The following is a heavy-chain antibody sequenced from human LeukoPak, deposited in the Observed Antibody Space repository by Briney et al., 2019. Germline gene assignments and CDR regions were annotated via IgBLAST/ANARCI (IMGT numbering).Heavy chain of an antibody. CDR1: GGSISSYY. J-gene: IGHJ5*02. D-gene: IGHD3-10*01. Sequence: SETLSLTCTVSGGSISSYYWSWIRQPPGKGLEWIGYIYYSGSTNYNPSLKSRVTISVDTSKNQFSLKLSSVTAADTAVYYCARGGVNFKIAGPWGQGALVSVSS. V-gene: IGHV4-59*01. CDR3: ARGGVNFKIAGP. CDR2: IYYSGST.